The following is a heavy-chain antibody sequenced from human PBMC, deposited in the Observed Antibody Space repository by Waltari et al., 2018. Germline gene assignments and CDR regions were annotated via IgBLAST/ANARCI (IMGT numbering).Heavy chain of an antibody. CDR1: GYSFTSYW. V-gene: IGHV5-51*01. Sequence: EVQLVQSGAEVKKPGESLKISCKGSGYSFTSYWIGWVRQMPGKGLGWMGTSCPVNSDTRYSPSFQGQVTISADKSISTAYLQWSSLKASDTAMYYCARRFPQPGYCSSTSCYIFDYWGQGTLVTVSS. CDR2: SCPVNSDT. D-gene: IGHD2-2*02. CDR3: ARRFPQPGYCSSTSCYIFDY. J-gene: IGHJ4*02.